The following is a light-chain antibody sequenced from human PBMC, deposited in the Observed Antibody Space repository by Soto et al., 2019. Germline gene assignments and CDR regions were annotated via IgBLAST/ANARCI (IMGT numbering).Light chain of an antibody. V-gene: IGLV2-23*02. Sequence: QSVLTQPASVSGPPGQSITISCTGTSGDIGSCNRVSWYQQHPGKAPKLIIYEVTDRPSGVSNRSSGSKSGNTASLTISGLQAEDEADYYCCSYAGSTTYVFGTGTKVTVL. CDR2: EVT. J-gene: IGLJ1*01. CDR1: SGDIGSCNR. CDR3: CSYAGSTTYV.